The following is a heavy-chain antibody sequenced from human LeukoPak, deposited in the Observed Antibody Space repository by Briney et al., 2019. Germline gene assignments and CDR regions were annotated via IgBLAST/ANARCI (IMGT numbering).Heavy chain of an antibody. Sequence: SETLSLTCTVSGGSISSYYWSWIRQPAGKGLEWIGRIYTSGSTNYNPSLKSRVTISVDTSKNQFSLKLSSVTAADTAVYYCARQDGGNTLGYFDLWGRGTLVTVSS. CDR2: IYTSGST. J-gene: IGHJ2*01. CDR1: GGSISSYY. CDR3: ARQDGGNTLGYFDL. V-gene: IGHV4-4*07. D-gene: IGHD4-23*01.